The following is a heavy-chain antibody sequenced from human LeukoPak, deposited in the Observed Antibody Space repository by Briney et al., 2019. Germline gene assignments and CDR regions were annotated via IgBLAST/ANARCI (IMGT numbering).Heavy chain of an antibody. V-gene: IGHV3-66*01. CDR2: INSGGST. D-gene: IGHD4-17*01. CDR3: TRTYGDYDYYYGLDV. J-gene: IGHJ6*02. Sequence: PGGSLRLSCAASGFTVSNNYMAWVRQATGKGLEWVSVINSGGSTDYADSVKGRFTISRDNSKNTLFLQMNSLRAEDTALYYCTRTYGDYDYYYGLDVWGQGTTVTVSS. CDR1: GFTVSNNY.